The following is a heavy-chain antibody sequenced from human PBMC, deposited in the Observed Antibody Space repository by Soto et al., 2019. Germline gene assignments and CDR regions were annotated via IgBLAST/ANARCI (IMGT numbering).Heavy chain of an antibody. CDR1: SGPSSSHN. V-gene: IGHV4-59*08. J-gene: IGHJ6*02. D-gene: IGHD1-1*01. CDR3: VRQGIGNLPGLVDV. Sequence: QVQLQQSGPGLVKPSETLSLTCTVSSGPSSSHNWGWIRQSPGRGLEWIGYVYNTGGTSYNPSLKSRVTISADTSANHISLTLSSVTAADTAIYYCVRQGIGNLPGLVDVWGQGTTVSVSS. CDR2: VYNTGGT.